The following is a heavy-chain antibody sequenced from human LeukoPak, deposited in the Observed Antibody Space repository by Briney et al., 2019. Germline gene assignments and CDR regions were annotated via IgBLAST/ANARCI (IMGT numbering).Heavy chain of an antibody. CDR1: RFTFSTYW. CDR3: VRADGRSYGLFDS. CDR2: IKTDGSIR. J-gene: IGHJ4*02. Sequence: PGGTLRLSCSASRFTFSTYWMHWVRQAPGKGLEWVSRIKTDGSIRSAADAVNGRFTISRDNAKNTLYLQMDSLRPEDTAVYHCVRADGRSYGLFDSWGRGTLVIVSS. V-gene: IGHV3-74*01. D-gene: IGHD5-18*01.